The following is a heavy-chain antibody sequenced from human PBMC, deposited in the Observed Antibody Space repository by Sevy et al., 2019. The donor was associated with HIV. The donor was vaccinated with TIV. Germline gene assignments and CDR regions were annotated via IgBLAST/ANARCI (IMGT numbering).Heavy chain of an antibody. Sequence: SETLSLTCTVSGGSISSYYWSWIRQPPGKGLEWIGYIYYSGSTNYNPSIKSRVTISVDTSKNQFSLKLSSVTAADTAVYYCARGGAYYDILTGYYYYGMDVWGQGTTVTVSS. CDR3: ARGGAYYDILTGYYYYGMDV. V-gene: IGHV4-59*01. J-gene: IGHJ6*02. CDR1: GGSISSYY. D-gene: IGHD3-9*01. CDR2: IYYSGST.